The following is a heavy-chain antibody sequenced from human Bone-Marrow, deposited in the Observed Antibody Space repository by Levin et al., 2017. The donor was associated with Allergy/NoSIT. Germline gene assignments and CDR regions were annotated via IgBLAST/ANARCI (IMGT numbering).Heavy chain of an antibody. V-gene: IGHV4-31*02. CDR1: GESVRSSGFY. CDR3: ARESVYYGSGSWIDC. D-gene: IGHD3-10*01. CDR2: IYYPGNT. Sequence: SQTLSLTCAVSGESVRSSGFYWTWIRQYPGKGLEWIGHIYYPGNTSYNPSLKSRVSISEDRSKNQFSLKLDSVTAADTAVYYCARESVYYGSGSWIDCWGQGTLVTVSS. J-gene: IGHJ4*02.